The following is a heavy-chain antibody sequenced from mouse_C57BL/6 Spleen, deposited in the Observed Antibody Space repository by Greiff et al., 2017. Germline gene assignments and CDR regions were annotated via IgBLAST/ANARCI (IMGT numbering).Heavy chain of an antibody. V-gene: IGHV1-80*01. CDR1: GYAFSSYW. J-gene: IGHJ1*03. CDR2: IYPGDGDT. D-gene: IGHD2-5*01. Sequence: VQLQESGAELVKPGASVKISCKASGYAFSSYWMNWVKQRPGKGLEWIGQIYPGDGDTNYNGKFKGKATLTADKSSSTAYMQLSSLTSEDSAVYFCARHSNYGDFDVWGTGTTVTVSS. CDR3: ARHSNYGDFDV.